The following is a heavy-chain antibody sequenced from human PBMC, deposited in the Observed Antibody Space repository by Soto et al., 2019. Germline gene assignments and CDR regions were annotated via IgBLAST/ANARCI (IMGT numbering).Heavy chain of an antibody. CDR2: TYYRSKWYN. CDR3: ARDVGATFGF. V-gene: IGHV6-1*01. J-gene: IGHJ4*02. Sequence: PSQTLSLTCAISGDSVSSNSAGWNWIRQSPLRGLEWLGRTYYRSKWYNDYAVSVKSRIIINPDTSKNQFSLQLNSVTPEDTAVYYCARDVGATFGFWGRGTLVTVSS. CDR1: GDSVSSNSAG. D-gene: IGHD1-26*01.